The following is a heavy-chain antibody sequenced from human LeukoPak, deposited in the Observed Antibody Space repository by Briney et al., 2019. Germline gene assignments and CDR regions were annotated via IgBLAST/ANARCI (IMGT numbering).Heavy chain of an antibody. CDR1: GGSISSSSYH. Sequence: SETLSLTCTVSGGSISSSSYHWGWIRQPPGKGLEWIGSIYYSGSTYYNPSLKSRVTISVDTSKNQFSLKLSSVTAADTAVYYCARLSGSPDYWGQGTLVTVSS. J-gene: IGHJ4*02. D-gene: IGHD1-26*01. CDR3: ARLSGSPDY. V-gene: IGHV4-39*01. CDR2: IYYSGST.